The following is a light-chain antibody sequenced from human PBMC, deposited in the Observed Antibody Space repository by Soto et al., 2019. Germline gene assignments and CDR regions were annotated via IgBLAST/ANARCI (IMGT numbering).Light chain of an antibody. Sequence: DIQMTQSPSSLSASVGNRVTITCQASQDIATYLNWYQQKPGKAPNLLIYDASNLETGVPSRFSGSGSRTHFTFTISNLQPEDIATYYCQQYDNLPPSWTFGQGTKVEIE. CDR3: QQYDNLPPSWT. J-gene: IGKJ1*01. V-gene: IGKV1-33*01. CDR2: DAS. CDR1: QDIATY.